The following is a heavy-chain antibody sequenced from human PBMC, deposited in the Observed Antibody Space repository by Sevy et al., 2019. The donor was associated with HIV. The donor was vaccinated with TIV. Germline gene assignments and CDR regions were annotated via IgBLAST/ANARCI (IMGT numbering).Heavy chain of an antibody. CDR1: GHTFTSYE. D-gene: IGHD3-10*01. CDR3: AREYYGSGMSNWFDP. Sequence: ASVKVSCKASGHTFTSYEINWVRQATGQGLEWMGWMNPNSGKTGYAQRFQGRVTMTRNTSISTAYMELSSLRSEDTAVYYCAREYYGSGMSNWFDPWGQGTLVTVSS. J-gene: IGHJ5*02. V-gene: IGHV1-8*01. CDR2: MNPNSGKT.